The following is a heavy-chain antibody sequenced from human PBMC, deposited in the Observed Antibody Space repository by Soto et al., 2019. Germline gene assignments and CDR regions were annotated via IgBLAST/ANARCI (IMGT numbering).Heavy chain of an antibody. V-gene: IGHV3-21*01. CDR2: ISSSSTYI. CDR3: AREVVPAAIHTRGYYYYYGMDV. Sequence: PGGSLRLSCAASGFTFSSYSMNWVRQAPGKGLEWVSSISSSSTYIYYADSVKGRFTISRDNAKNSLYLQMNSLRAEDTAVYYCAREVVPAAIHTRGYYYYYGMDVWGQGTTVTVSS. D-gene: IGHD2-2*01. J-gene: IGHJ6*02. CDR1: GFTFSSYS.